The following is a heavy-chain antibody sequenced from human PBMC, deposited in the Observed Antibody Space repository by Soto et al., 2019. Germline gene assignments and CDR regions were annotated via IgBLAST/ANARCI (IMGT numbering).Heavy chain of an antibody. CDR1: GGSIGSYY. V-gene: IGHV4-59*01. CDR2: IYYSGST. J-gene: IGHJ6*02. CDR3: AREGSYKNYYYYGMDV. Sequence: SETLSLTCTVSGGSIGSYYWSWIRQSPGKGLEWIGYIYYSGSTNYNPSLKSRVTISVDTSKNQFSLKLSSVTAADTAVYYCAREGSYKNYYYYGMDVWGQGTTVTVSS. D-gene: IGHD2-15*01.